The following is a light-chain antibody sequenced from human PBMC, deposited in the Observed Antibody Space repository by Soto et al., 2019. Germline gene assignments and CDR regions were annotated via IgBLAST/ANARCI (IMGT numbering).Light chain of an antibody. Sequence: QSVLTQPPSVSAAPGQRVTFSCSGSGSNIGNNFVSWYQQLPGTAPKLLIYDNNKRPSGIPDRFSGSKSGTSATLGITGLQTGDEADYYCGTWDSRLSAGLFGGGTKLTVL. CDR3: GTWDSRLSAGL. J-gene: IGLJ2*01. CDR2: DNN. V-gene: IGLV1-51*01. CDR1: GSNIGNNF.